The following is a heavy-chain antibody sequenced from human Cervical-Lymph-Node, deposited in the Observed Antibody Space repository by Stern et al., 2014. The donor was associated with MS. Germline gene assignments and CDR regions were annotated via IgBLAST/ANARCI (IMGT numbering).Heavy chain of an antibody. J-gene: IGHJ4*02. V-gene: IGHV1-46*01. D-gene: IGHD3-10*01. CDR2: IFPGGRAQ. CDR3: ARGATFRESLGTGY. CDR1: GNTFINHY. Sequence: QVQLVQSGAEVKKPGASVTVSCKTSGNTFINHYMHWVRQAPGQGLEWMGVIFPGGRAQNHAQKFQDRLTLTSDTSTGTVYMQLNSLRSDDTAIYFCARGATFRESLGTGYWGKGTQVTVSS.